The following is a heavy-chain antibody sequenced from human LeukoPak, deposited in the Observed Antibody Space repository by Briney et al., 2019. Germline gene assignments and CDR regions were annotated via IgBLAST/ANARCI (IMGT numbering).Heavy chain of an antibody. Sequence: GGSLRLSCAASGFTFSSYWMSWVRQAPGKGLEWVSAISGSGGSTYYADSVKGRFTISRDNSKNTLYLQMNSLRAEDTAVYYCAKGWLAAAVHYYYGMDVWGQGTTVTVSS. V-gene: IGHV3-23*01. CDR3: AKGWLAAAVHYYYGMDV. D-gene: IGHD6-13*01. J-gene: IGHJ6*02. CDR2: ISGSGGST. CDR1: GFTFSSYW.